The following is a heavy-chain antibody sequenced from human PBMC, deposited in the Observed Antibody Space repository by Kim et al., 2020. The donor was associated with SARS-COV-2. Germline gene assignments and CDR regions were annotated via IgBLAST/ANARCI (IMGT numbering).Heavy chain of an antibody. D-gene: IGHD2-21*02. Sequence: SETLSLTCTVSGVSVNSRNYYWTWIRQPPGKGLEWIGVTDYSGSTNYNSTLKSRVTILVDMSKNQFSLKMTSVTAADTAVYYCVGDTPPYGGDLYWGQGTLATVSS. CDR2: TDYSGST. CDR1: GVSVNSRNYY. CDR3: VGDTPPYGGDLY. V-gene: IGHV4-61*01. J-gene: IGHJ4*02.